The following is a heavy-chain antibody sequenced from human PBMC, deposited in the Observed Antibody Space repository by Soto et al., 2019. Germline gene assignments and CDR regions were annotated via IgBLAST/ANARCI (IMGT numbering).Heavy chain of an antibody. Sequence: RRLSGAASGFRFDDYNIHWVRQAPGKGLEWVSLITWNGGNTYYADSVKGRFTISRDGTTESVSLQMTSLKREDTGLYYCARETLSFGSALDVWGQGTMVTVSS. CDR3: ARETLSFGSALDV. CDR2: ITWNGGNT. V-gene: IGHV3-43*01. D-gene: IGHD3-3*01. CDR1: GFRFDDYN. J-gene: IGHJ6*02.